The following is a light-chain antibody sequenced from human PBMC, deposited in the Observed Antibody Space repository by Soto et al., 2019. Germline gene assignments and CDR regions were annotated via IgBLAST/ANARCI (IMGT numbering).Light chain of an antibody. CDR1: SSDVGGYNY. Sequence: QSALTQPPSASGSPGQSVTISCTGTSSDVGGYNYVSWYQQHPGKAPKLMIYEVSKRPSGVPDRFSGSKSGNMASLTVSGLQAEDEADYYCSSYAGSNNYVVFGGGTQLTVL. J-gene: IGLJ2*01. CDR2: EVS. CDR3: SSYAGSNNYVV. V-gene: IGLV2-8*01.